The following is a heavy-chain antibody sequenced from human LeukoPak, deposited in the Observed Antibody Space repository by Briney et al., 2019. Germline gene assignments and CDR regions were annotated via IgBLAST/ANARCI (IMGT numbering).Heavy chain of an antibody. V-gene: IGHV4-34*01. J-gene: IGHJ4*02. CDR1: GGSFSGYY. CDR2: INHSGST. Sequence: SETLSLTCAVYGGSFSGYYWSWIRQPPGKGLEWIGEINHSGSTNYNPSLKSRVTVSVDTSKNQFSLKLSSVTAADTAVYYCARGPVGYSSEVGDYWGQGTLVTVSS. D-gene: IGHD6-19*01. CDR3: ARGPVGYSSEVGDY.